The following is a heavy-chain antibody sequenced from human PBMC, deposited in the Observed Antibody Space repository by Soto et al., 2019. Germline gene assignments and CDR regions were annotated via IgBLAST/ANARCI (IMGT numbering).Heavy chain of an antibody. J-gene: IGHJ4*02. CDR2: ISYDGSSK. V-gene: IGHV3-30*03. D-gene: IGHD2-8*02. CDR1: GFTFSSYG. Sequence: QVQLVESGGGVVQPGRSLRLSCAASGFTFSSYGMHWVRQAPGKGLEWVAVISYDGSSKYYADSVKGRFTISRDNSKNTLYLEMNRLRGDDTAVYYCTGEVASGYWGQGALVTVAS. CDR3: TGEVASGY.